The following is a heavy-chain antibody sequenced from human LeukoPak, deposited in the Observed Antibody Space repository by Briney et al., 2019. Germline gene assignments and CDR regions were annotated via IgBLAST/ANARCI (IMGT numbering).Heavy chain of an antibody. J-gene: IGHJ6*04. D-gene: IGHD3-10*01. Sequence: SETLSLTCTVSGGSISSSIFYWGWIRQPPGKGLEWIGSIYYTGRTYYNAPLKSRVTISLDTSKNQFSLNLSSVTAADTAVYYCARGNTGITMVRGVLDVWGKGTTVTVSS. CDR3: ARGNTGITMVRGVLDV. V-gene: IGHV4-39*07. CDR1: GGSISSSIFY. CDR2: IYYTGRT.